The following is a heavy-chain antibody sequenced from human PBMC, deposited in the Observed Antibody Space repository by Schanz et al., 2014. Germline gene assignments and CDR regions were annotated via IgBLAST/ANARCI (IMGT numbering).Heavy chain of an antibody. J-gene: IGHJ4*02. CDR3: ARAARRTRVVPLYFDY. V-gene: IGHV4-34*01. Sequence: QVQLQQWGAGLLKPSETLSLTCAFYGGSFSGYYWSWIRQPPGKGLEWIAEINHGGSTNYNPSLKSRVTISVAPSKTQFSLKLRSVAAADTAVYYCARAARRTRVVPLYFDYWGQGTLVTVSS. D-gene: IGHD2-2*01. CDR2: INHGGST. CDR1: GGSFSGYY.